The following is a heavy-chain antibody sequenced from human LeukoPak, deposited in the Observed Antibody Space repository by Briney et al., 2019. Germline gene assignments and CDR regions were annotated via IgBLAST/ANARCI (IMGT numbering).Heavy chain of an antibody. V-gene: IGHV1-46*01. Sequence: ASVKVSCKASGYTFTSYYMHWVRQAPGQGLEWMGVINPSGGSTSYAQKFQGRVTMSRDTSTSTFYMDLSSRRFEDTAVYYCARGDYCSGGSRCDAFDIWGQGTMVTVSS. CDR2: INPSGGST. CDR3: ARGDYCSGGSRCDAFDI. J-gene: IGHJ3*02. CDR1: GYTFTSYY. D-gene: IGHD2-15*01.